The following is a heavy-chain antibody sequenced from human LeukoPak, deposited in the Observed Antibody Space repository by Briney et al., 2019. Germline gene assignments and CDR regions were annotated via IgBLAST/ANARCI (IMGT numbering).Heavy chain of an antibody. V-gene: IGHV3-23*01. J-gene: IGHJ3*02. CDR2: ISGSGGST. CDR3: AAHYCSSTSCYPWGAFDI. Sequence: GSLRLSCTASGFTFGDYAMSWVRQAPGKGLEWVSAISGSGGSTYYADSVKGRFTISRDNSKNTLYLQMNSLRAEDTAVYYCAAHYCSSTSCYPWGAFDIWGQGTMVTVSS. CDR1: GFTFGDYA. D-gene: IGHD2-2*01.